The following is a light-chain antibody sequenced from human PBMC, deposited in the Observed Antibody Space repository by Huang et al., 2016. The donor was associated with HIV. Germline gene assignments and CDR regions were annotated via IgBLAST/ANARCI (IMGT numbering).Light chain of an antibody. CDR2: GAS. V-gene: IGKV3-15*01. CDR1: QSVSSN. Sequence: EIVMTQSPATLSVSPGERATLSCRASQSVSSNLAWYQQKPGQAPRLLIYGASTRATGIPARFSARGSGTEFTLTISSLQSEDFAVYYCQQYNNWPPMYTCGQGTNLEIK. CDR3: QQYNNWPPMYT. J-gene: IGKJ2*01.